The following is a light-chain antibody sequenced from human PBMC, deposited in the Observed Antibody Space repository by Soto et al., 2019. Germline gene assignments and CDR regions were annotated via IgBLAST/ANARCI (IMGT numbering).Light chain of an antibody. CDR3: CSYAGTYIFV. J-gene: IGLJ1*01. V-gene: IGLV2-23*03. Sequence: LTQPASVSGSPGQSITISCTGTSSDIGYYNLVSWYQHHPGKAPKFLIYEGTKRPSGVSSRFSGSKSGNTASLTISGLQAEDEAYYYCCSYAGTYIFVFGTGTKVTVL. CDR2: EGT. CDR1: SSDIGYYNL.